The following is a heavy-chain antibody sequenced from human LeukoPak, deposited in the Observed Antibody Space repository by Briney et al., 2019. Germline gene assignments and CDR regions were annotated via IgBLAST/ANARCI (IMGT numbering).Heavy chain of an antibody. V-gene: IGHV3-30*02. CDR1: GFTFSSYG. CDR2: IRYDGSNK. Sequence: AGGSLRLSCAASGFTFSSYGMHWVRQAPGKGLEWVAFIRYDGSNKYYADSVKGRFTISRDNSKNTLYLQMNSLRAEDTAVYYCVKEGHGGNYYYYYMDVWGKGTTVTVSS. CDR3: VKEGHGGNYYYYYMDV. D-gene: IGHD4-23*01. J-gene: IGHJ6*03.